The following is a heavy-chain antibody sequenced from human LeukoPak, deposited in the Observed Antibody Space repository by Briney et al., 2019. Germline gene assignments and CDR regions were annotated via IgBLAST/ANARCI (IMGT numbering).Heavy chain of an antibody. Sequence: SETLSLTCTVSGDSISSSSYYWGWIRQPPGEGLGWVGSIYYSGSTYYNPSLKSRVTISVEPSKNKFSLMLISVTAADTAVSCXARYIXXVXXATXXSWFDPWGQGTLVTXS. V-gene: IGHV4-39*01. J-gene: IGHJ5*02. CDR3: ARYIXXVXXATXXSWFDP. CDR2: IYYSGST. CDR1: GDSISSSSYY. D-gene: IGHD2-15*01.